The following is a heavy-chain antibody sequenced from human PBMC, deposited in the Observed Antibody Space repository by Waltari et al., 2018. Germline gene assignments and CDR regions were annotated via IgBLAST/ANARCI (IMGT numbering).Heavy chain of an antibody. J-gene: IGHJ4*02. CDR1: GFTFSSYS. V-gene: IGHV3-48*04. D-gene: IGHD2-15*01. CDR3: ARDRYCSGGSCYTLGY. CDR2: ISSSSSTI. Sequence: EVQLVESGGGLVQPGGSLRLSCAASGFTFSSYSMTWVRQAPGKGLEWVSYISSSSSTIYYADSVKGRFTISRDNAKNSLYLQMNSLRAEDTAVYYCARDRYCSGGSCYTLGYWGQGTLVTVSS.